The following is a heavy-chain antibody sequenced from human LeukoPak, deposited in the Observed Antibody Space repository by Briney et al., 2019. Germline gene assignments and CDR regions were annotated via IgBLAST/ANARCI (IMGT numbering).Heavy chain of an antibody. CDR3: ASGSSGYDP. CDR2: TYSSGTT. Sequence: SEALSLTCTVSGGSISNYYWSWIRQPAGKGLEWIGRTYSSGTTIYNPSLKSRVTMSVDTSKNQFSLKLSSVTAADTAVYFCASGSSGYDPWGQGTLVTVSS. V-gene: IGHV4-4*07. D-gene: IGHD5-12*01. J-gene: IGHJ5*02. CDR1: GGSISNYY.